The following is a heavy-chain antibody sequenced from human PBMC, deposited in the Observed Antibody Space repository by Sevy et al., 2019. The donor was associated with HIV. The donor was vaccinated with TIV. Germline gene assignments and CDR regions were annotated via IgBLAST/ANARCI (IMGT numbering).Heavy chain of an antibody. CDR3: GRAQGYCVVNSCFGGSINAFDI. Sequence: GGSLRLSCAASGFTFSDYAMHWVRLVPGKGLEWVSGISWNSGAIGYADSVKGRFPISRDNAKNSLHLQMNSLRVEDTALYYCGRAQGYCVVNSCFGGSINAFDIWGQGTMVTVSS. V-gene: IGHV3-9*01. D-gene: IGHD2-2*01. J-gene: IGHJ3*02. CDR1: GFTFSDYA. CDR2: ISWNSGAI.